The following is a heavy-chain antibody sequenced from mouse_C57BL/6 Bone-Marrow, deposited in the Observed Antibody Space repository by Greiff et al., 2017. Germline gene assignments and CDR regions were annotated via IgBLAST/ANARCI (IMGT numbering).Heavy chain of an antibody. D-gene: IGHD1-1*01. CDR2: IDPEDGDT. V-gene: IGHV14-1*01. CDR3: TTAATTKRPFDY. J-gene: IGHJ2*01. CDR1: GFNIKDYS. Sequence: EVQLQQSGAELVRPGASVKLSCTASGFNIKDYSMHWVKQRPEQGLEWIGRIDPEDGDTEYAPMFQGKAPRTADPSSNPAYLQLSSLSSEDTAVYYCTTAATTKRPFDYGCQGTTRTVSS.